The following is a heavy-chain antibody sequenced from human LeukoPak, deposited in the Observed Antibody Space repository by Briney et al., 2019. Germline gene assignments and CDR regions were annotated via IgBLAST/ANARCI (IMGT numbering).Heavy chain of an antibody. CDR1: GFTVSSNY. CDR2: IYSGGST. CDR3: ASNYDFWSGYYTFDY. J-gene: IGHJ4*02. V-gene: IGHV3-53*01. D-gene: IGHD3-3*01. Sequence: GGSLRLSCAASGFTVSSNYMSWVRQAPGKGLEWVSVIYSGGSTYYADSVKGRFTISRDNSKNTLYLQMNSLRAEDTAVYYCASNYDFWSGYYTFDYWGQGTLVTVSS.